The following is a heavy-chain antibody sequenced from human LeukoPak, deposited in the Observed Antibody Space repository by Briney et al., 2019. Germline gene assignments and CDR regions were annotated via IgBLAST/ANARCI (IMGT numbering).Heavy chain of an antibody. Sequence: GGSLRLSCAASGFTFSTYNMNWVRQAPGKGLEWVSSISSSSSYIYYADSVKGRFTISRDNAKNSLYLQMNSLRAEDTAVYYCARNLRPYGGNWFDPWGQGTLVTVSS. J-gene: IGHJ5*02. CDR2: ISSSSSYI. D-gene: IGHD4-23*01. CDR1: GFTFSTYN. CDR3: ARNLRPYGGNWFDP. V-gene: IGHV3-21*01.